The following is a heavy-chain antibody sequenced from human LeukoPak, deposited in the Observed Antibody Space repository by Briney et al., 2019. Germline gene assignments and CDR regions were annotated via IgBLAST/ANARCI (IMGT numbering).Heavy chain of an antibody. CDR3: ARDHSIDDISWWFDP. D-gene: IGHD3-9*01. CDR2: VNTNGGTT. Sequence: ASVTVSRKTSLYTFTRNWMHWVRQAPGQGLEGMGIVNTNGGTTIYAQKFQGRVNVTRDTSSNTVYMELSSLRSDDTAVYYCARDHSIDDISWWFDPWGQGTLVTVSS. V-gene: IGHV1-46*01. CDR1: LYTFTRNW. J-gene: IGHJ5*02.